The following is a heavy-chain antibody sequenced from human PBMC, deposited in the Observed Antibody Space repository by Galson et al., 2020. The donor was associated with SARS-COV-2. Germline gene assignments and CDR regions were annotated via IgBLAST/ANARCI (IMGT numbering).Heavy chain of an antibody. CDR2: ISYDGSNK. D-gene: IGHD1-26*01. Sequence: GESLKISCAASGFTFSSYAMHWVRQAPGKGLEWVAVISYDGSNKYYADSVKGRFTISRDNSKNTLYLQMNSLRAEDTAVYYCARPYSGSYTGYFDYWGQGTLVTVSS. CDR3: ARPYSGSYTGYFDY. J-gene: IGHJ4*02. CDR1: GFTFSSYA. V-gene: IGHV3-30-3*01.